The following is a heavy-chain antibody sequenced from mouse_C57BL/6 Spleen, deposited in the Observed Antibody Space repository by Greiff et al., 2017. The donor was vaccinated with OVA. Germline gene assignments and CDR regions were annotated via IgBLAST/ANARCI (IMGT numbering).Heavy chain of an antibody. CDR3: AREGILGFAY. CDR2: IDPSDSYT. CDR1: GYTFTSYW. V-gene: IGHV1-59*01. J-gene: IGHJ3*01. Sequence: QVQLQQPGAELVRPGTSVKLSCKASGYTFTSYWMHWVKQRPGQGLEWIGVIDPSDSYTNYNQKFKGKATLTVDTSSSTAYMQLSSLTSEDSAVYYCAREGILGFAYWGQGTLVTVSA.